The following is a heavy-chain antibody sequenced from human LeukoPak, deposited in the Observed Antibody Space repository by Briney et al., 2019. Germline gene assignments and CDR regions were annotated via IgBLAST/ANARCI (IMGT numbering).Heavy chain of an antibody. Sequence: GGSLRLSCAASGFIVSSNFMSWVRQAPGKGLEWVSVLYSGGSTYYADSVKGRFTISVDNSKSTLYLQMNSLRPADTAVYYCARGSRNVYFDYWGQGTLVAVSS. D-gene: IGHD2-8*01. CDR3: ARGSRNVYFDY. J-gene: IGHJ4*02. CDR1: GFIVSSNF. CDR2: LYSGGST. V-gene: IGHV3-66*02.